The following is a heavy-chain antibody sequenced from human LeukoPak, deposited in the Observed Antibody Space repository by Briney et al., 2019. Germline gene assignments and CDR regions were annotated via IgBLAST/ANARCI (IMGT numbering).Heavy chain of an antibody. D-gene: IGHD3-22*01. CDR3: ERDGEVYYYDSSGYFFGDAFDI. CDR2: ISGSGGTT. Sequence: GGTLRLSCAASGFTFSSFGMSWVRQAPGKGLEWVSAISGSGGTTYNADSVKGRFTISRDNTKNTLYLQMNSLRVKVTAVYYSERDGEVYYYDSSGYFFGDAFDIWGQGTMVTVSS. V-gene: IGHV3-23*01. J-gene: IGHJ3*02. CDR1: GFTFSSFG.